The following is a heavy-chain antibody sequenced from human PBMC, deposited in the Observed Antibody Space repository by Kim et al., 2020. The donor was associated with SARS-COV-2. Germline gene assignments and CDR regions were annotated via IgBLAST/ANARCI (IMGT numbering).Heavy chain of an antibody. V-gene: IGHV1-2*02. Sequence: TNYARKFQGRVTMTRDTSISTAYMEVSRLSSDDTAVYYCARELELLQVDYWGQGALVTVSS. CDR2: T. D-gene: IGHD1-7*01. J-gene: IGHJ4*02. CDR3: ARELELLQVDY.